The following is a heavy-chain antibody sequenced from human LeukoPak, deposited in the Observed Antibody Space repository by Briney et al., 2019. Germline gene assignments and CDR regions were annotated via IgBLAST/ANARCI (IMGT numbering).Heavy chain of an antibody. J-gene: IGHJ3*02. V-gene: IGHV1-46*01. CDR2: INPSGGDS. CDR1: GCTFINHY. Sequence: ASVKVSCKASGCTFINHYLHWVRQAPGQGLQCMGIINPSGGDSKYAQKFQGRVTVTRDTSTYTVYMELSSLRSEDTAVYYCARDPSYCGGDCYAFDIWGQGTMVTVSS. CDR3: ARDPSYCGGDCYAFDI. D-gene: IGHD2-21*02.